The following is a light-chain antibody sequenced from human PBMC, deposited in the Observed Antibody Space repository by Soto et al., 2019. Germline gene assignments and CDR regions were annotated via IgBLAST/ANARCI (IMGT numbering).Light chain of an antibody. CDR2: EVS. V-gene: IGLV2-23*02. J-gene: IGLJ1*01. CDR3: CSYAGSSTYV. Sequence: SALTQPASVSGSPGQSITISCTGTSSDVGSYNLVSWYQQHPGKAPKLMIYEVSKRPSGVSNRFSGSKSGNTASLTISGLQAEDEADYYCCSYAGSSTYVSGTGTKVT. CDR1: SSDVGSYNL.